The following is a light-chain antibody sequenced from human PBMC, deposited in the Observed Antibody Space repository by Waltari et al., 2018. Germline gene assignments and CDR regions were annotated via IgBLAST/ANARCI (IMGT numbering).Light chain of an antibody. Sequence: QSVLTPPPSVSGAPGQRVTISCTGISPTLRAGYDVTRSQQLPGTAPKLLIYGNTNRPSGVPDRFSGSKSGTSASLAITGLQAEDEADYYCQSYDSSLSGFWVFGGGTKLTVL. V-gene: IGLV1-40*01. CDR1: SPTLRAGYD. J-gene: IGLJ3*02. CDR3: QSYDSSLSGFWV. CDR2: GNT.